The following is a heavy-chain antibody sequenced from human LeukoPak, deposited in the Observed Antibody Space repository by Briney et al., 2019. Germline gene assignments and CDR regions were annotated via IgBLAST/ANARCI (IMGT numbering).Heavy chain of an antibody. CDR1: GGSISSGSYY. Sequence: SETLSLXCTVSGGSISSGSYYWSWIRQPAGKGLEWIGRIYTSGSTNYNPSLKSRVTISVDTSKDQFSLKLSSVTAADTAVYYCATAYSSSFAPFDYWGQGTLVTVSS. V-gene: IGHV4-61*02. CDR3: ATAYSSSFAPFDY. CDR2: IYTSGST. J-gene: IGHJ4*02. D-gene: IGHD6-6*01.